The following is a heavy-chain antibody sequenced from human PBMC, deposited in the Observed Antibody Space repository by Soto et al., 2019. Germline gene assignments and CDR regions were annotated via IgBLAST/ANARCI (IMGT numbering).Heavy chain of an antibody. V-gene: IGHV4-39*01. D-gene: IGHD3-22*01. CDR3: ARHSSGYTDY. CDR2: IYYSGST. CDR1: GGSISSSSYY. Sequence: SETLSLTCTVSGGSISSSSYYWSWIRQPPGKGLEWIGSIYYSGSTYYNPSLKSRVTISVDTSKNQFSLKLSSVTAADTAVYYCARHSSGYTDYWGQGTLVTVS. J-gene: IGHJ4*02.